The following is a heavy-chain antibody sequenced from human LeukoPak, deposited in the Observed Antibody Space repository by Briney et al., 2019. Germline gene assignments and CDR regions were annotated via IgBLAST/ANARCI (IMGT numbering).Heavy chain of an antibody. CDR3: ATVVPAANSDY. Sequence: GGSLRLPCAASGFTFSSYGMHWVRQAPGKGLEWVAVISYDGSNKYYADSVKGRFTISRDNSKNTLYLQMNSLRAEDTAVYYCATVVPAANSDYWGQGTLVTVSS. CDR1: GFTFSSYG. V-gene: IGHV3-30*03. D-gene: IGHD2-2*01. J-gene: IGHJ4*02. CDR2: ISYDGSNK.